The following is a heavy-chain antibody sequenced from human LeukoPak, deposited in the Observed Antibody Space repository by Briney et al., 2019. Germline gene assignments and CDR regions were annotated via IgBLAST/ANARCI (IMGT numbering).Heavy chain of an antibody. D-gene: IGHD2-2*01. V-gene: IGHV4-31*03. CDR2: IYYSGST. CDR3: ARGGAQGYCSSTSCYKAHRFDP. CDR1: GGSISSGGYY. Sequence: PSQTLSLTCTVSGGSISSGGYYWSWIRQHPGQGLEWIGYIYYSGSTYYNPSLKSRVTISVDTSKNQFSLKLSSVTAADTAVYYCARGGAQGYCSSTSCYKAHRFDPWGQGTLVTVSS. J-gene: IGHJ5*02.